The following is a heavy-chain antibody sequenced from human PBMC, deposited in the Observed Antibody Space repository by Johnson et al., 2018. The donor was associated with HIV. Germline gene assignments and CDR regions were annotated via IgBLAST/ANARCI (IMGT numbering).Heavy chain of an antibody. J-gene: IGHJ3*02. CDR3: ARVGTTVAFDI. D-gene: IGHD4-17*01. Sequence: VQLVESGGGVVQPGGSLRLSCAASGFTFRSYGLNWVRQAPGTGLEWVALILYDGSNKYYADSVKGRFTISRDNSKNTLYLQMNSLRAEDTAIYYCARVGTTVAFDIWGQGTMVTVSS. V-gene: IGHV3-30*02. CDR1: GFTFRSYG. CDR2: ILYDGSNK.